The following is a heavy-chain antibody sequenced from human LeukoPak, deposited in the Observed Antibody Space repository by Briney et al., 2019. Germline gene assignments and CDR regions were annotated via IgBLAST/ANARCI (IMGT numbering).Heavy chain of an antibody. CDR2: ISGSGGST. CDR3: AKALPRGYSYGYFDY. J-gene: IGHJ4*02. Sequence: GGSLRLSCAASGFTFSSYAMSWVRQAPGKGLEWVSAISGSGGSTYYADSVKVRFTISRDNSKNTLYLQMNSLRAEDTAVYYCAKALPRGYSYGYFDYWGQGTLVTVSS. V-gene: IGHV3-23*01. CDR1: GFTFSSYA. D-gene: IGHD5-18*01.